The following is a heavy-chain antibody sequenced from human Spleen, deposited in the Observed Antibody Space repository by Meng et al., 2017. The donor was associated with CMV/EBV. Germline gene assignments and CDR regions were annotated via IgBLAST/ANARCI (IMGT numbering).Heavy chain of an antibody. Sequence: SLKISCAASGFTFEDFAMHWVRQIPGEGLEWLSGMSGNTGFIGYADSVKGRFTISRDNAKKILSLQMDTLRTEDTALYYCVKGGGERVTFDAMDVWGQGTTVTVSS. CDR2: MSGNTGFI. CDR1: GFTFEDFA. V-gene: IGHV3-9*01. D-gene: IGHD2-21*02. CDR3: VKGGGERVTFDAMDV. J-gene: IGHJ6*02.